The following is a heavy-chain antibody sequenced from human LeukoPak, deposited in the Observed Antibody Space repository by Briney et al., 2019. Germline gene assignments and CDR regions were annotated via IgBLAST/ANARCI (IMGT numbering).Heavy chain of an antibody. CDR3: ARDYYDGSGYYQDY. CDR2: TRSNANSYTT. D-gene: IGHD3-22*01. Sequence: GGSLRLSCAVSGFSFSDHYMDWVRQAPGKGLEWVGRTRSNANSYTTEYAASVKGRFTISSDDSKNSLYLQMNSLKTEDTAVYYCARDYYDGSGYYQDYWGQGTLVTVSS. CDR1: GFSFSDHY. J-gene: IGHJ4*02. V-gene: IGHV3-72*01.